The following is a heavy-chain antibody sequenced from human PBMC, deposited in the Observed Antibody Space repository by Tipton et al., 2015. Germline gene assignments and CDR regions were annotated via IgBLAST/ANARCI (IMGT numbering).Heavy chain of an antibody. CDR1: GGSISSGSYY. CDR3: ARESLLNYDFGY. V-gene: IGHV4-61*02. D-gene: IGHD3-3*01. J-gene: IGHJ4*02. Sequence: TLSLTCTVSGGSISSGSYYWSWIRQPAGKGLEWIGRIYTSGSTNYNPSLKSRVTISVDTPKNLFSLKLSSVTAADTAVYYCARESLLNYDFGYWGQGTLATVSS. CDR2: IYTSGST.